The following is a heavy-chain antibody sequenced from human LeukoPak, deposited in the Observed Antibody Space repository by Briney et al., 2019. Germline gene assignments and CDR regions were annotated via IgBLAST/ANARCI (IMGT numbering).Heavy chain of an antibody. J-gene: IGHJ6*02. V-gene: IGHV4-59*01. Sequence: SETLSLTCTVSGGSISSSYWSWIRQPPGKGLEWIGYIYYSGSTNYNPSVKSRVTISVDTSKNQFSLKLNSVTAADAAVYYCASGGLQGAMDVWGQGTTVTVSS. CDR2: IYYSGST. CDR1: GGSISSSY. CDR3: ASGGLQGAMDV.